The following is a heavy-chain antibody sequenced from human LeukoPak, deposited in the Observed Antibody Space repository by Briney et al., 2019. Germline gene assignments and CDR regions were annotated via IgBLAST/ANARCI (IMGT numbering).Heavy chain of an antibody. CDR2: ISYDGSNK. J-gene: IGHJ4*02. CDR3: AKARGAIDY. V-gene: IGHV3-30*18. Sequence: TGGSLRLSCAASGFTFSSYGMHWVRQAPRKGLEWVAVISYDGSNKYYADSVKGRFTISRDNSKNTLYLQMNSLRAEDTAVYYCAKARGAIDYWGQGTLVTVSS. CDR1: GFTFSSYG. D-gene: IGHD4/OR15-4a*01.